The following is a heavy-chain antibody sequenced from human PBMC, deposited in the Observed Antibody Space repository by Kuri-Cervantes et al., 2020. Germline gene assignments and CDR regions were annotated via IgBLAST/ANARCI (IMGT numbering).Heavy chain of an antibody. CDR1: GGSISSGGYS. V-gene: IGHV4-30-2*01. D-gene: IGHD2-2*01. Sequence: SQTLSLTCGVSGGSISSGGYSWNWSRQPPGKGLEWIGNIYHSGSTFYNPSLKSRVTISVDRSKNQFSLKLSSLTAADTAVYYCAREEGDPLLYGMDVWGQGTTVTVSS. CDR3: AREEGDPLLYGMDV. CDR2: IYHSGST. J-gene: IGHJ6*02.